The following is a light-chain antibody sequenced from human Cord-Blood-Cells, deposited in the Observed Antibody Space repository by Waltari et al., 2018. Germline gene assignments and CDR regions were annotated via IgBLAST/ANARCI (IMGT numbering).Light chain of an antibody. CDR1: SSNIGSNY. V-gene: IGLV1-47*01. CDR2: RNN. CDR3: AAWDDSLSGPV. J-gene: IGLJ2*01. Sequence: QSVLTQPPSASWTPGQRVTISCSGSSSNIGSNYVYWYQQLPGTAPKLLSYRNNQRPSGVPDRFSGSKSGTSASLAISGLRSEDEADYYCAAWDDSLSGPVFGGGTKLTVL.